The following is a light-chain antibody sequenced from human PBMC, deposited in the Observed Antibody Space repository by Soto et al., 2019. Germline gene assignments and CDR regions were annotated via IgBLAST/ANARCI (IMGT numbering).Light chain of an antibody. CDR3: QQYNNLPPVT. J-gene: IGKJ5*01. CDR1: QSVGSN. V-gene: IGKV3-15*01. Sequence: EVGMTQSPATLSVSPGERATLSCRASQSVGSNLAWYQQKAGQAPRLLIYGASTRATGIPARFSGSGSGTEFTLTISSLQSEDFALYYCQQYNNLPPVTFGQGTRLEIK. CDR2: GAS.